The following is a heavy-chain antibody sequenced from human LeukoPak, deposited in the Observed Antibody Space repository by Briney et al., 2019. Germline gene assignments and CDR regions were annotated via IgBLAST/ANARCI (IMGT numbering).Heavy chain of an antibody. Sequence: GGSLRHSCAASGFTFSGYEMNWVRQAPGKGLEWVSYISSSGSTIYYADSVKGRFTISRDNAKNSLYLQMNSLRAEDTAVYYCAREGDTGPYYYGMDVWGKGTTVTVSS. V-gene: IGHV3-48*03. CDR2: ISSSGSTI. CDR1: GFTFSGYE. CDR3: AREGDTGPYYYGMDV. J-gene: IGHJ6*04. D-gene: IGHD3-16*01.